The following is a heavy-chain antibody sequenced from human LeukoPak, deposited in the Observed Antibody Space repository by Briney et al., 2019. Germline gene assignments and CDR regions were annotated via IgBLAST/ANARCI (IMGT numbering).Heavy chain of an antibody. CDR3: ARSLSTPGGPRGYFDY. V-gene: IGHV4-39*07. D-gene: IGHD2-8*02. Sequence: PSETLSLTCTVSGGSISSSSYYWGWIRQPPGKGLEWIGSIYYSGSTYYNPSLKSRVTMSVDTSKNQFSLKLSSVTAADTAVYYCARSLSTPGGPRGYFDYWGQGTLVTVSS. CDR2: IYYSGST. J-gene: IGHJ4*02. CDR1: GGSISSSSYY.